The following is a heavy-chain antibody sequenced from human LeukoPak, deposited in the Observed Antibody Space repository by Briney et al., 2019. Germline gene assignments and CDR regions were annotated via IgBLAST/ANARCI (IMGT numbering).Heavy chain of an antibody. J-gene: IGHJ4*02. V-gene: IGHV4-59*12. CDR2: IYYSGST. D-gene: IGHD3-22*01. CDR1: GGSISSYY. Sequence: KPSETLSLTCTVSGGSISSYYWSWIRQPPGKGLEWIGYIYYSGSTNYNPSLKSRVTISVDTSKNQFSLKLSSVTAADTAMYYCARERYYYDGSGVNFDYWGQGTLVTVSS. CDR3: ARERYYYDGSGVNFDY.